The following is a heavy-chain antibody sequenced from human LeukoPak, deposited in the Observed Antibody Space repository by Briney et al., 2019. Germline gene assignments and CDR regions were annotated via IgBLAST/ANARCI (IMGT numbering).Heavy chain of an antibody. V-gene: IGHV4-59*01. Sequence: PSETLSLTCTVAAGSIGSSCCGSIRQPPGKGLEWIGYIYYSGSTNYNPSLKSRVTISVDTSKSQFSLRLSSVTAADTAVYYCARHTTPGTILNWVDPWGQGTLVTVSS. CDR2: IYYSGST. J-gene: IGHJ5*02. CDR1: AGSIGSSC. D-gene: IGHD1-1*01. CDR3: ARHTTPGTILNWVDP.